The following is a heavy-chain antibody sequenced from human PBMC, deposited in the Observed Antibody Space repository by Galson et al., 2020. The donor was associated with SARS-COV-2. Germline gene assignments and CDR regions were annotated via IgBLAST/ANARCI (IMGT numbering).Heavy chain of an antibody. CDR3: ALQLGDGGS. CDR1: GFSFGDDG. J-gene: IGHJ4*02. Sequence: GESMKISSAASGFSFGDDGMSWGRQAPGKGLEWISSINTGGTQTHYEDSVKGRFTISRDNSNSTQYLQMNSLRAEDTAIYYCALQLGDGGSWGQGALVTVSS. D-gene: IGHD3-10*01. CDR2: INTGGTQT. V-gene: IGHV3-23*01.